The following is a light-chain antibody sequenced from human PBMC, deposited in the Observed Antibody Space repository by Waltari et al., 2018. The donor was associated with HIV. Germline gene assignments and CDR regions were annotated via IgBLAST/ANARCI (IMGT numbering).Light chain of an antibody. J-gene: IGLJ2*01. V-gene: IGLV2-14*03. CDR2: DGP. Sequence: SALTQPASVPASPGQSITISCTGTTSDVGGYTSFSWFHQHPGKAPQLMLYDGPNLSSGVSPRFSGSKSDNTASLTISGLQAEDEADYFCSSYTTSSTMIFGGGTKLTVL. CDR3: SSYTTSSTMI. CDR1: TSDVGGYTS.